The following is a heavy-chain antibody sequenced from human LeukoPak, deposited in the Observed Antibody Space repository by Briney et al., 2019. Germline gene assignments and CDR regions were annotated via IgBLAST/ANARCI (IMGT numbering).Heavy chain of an antibody. V-gene: IGHV3-7*01. D-gene: IGHD6-6*01. Sequence: GGSLRLSCTASGFTFSSYWMSWVRQAPGKGLECVANINQDGNLKYYVDSVKGRFIISGDNAENSLYLQMNSLRVEDTAVYYCARDLEGSPSTFDYWGQGALVTVSS. CDR3: ARDLEGSPSTFDY. CDR1: GFTFSSYW. CDR2: INQDGNLK. J-gene: IGHJ4*02.